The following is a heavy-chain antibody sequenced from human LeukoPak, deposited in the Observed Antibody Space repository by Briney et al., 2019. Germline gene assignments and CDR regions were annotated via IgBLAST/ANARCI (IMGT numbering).Heavy chain of an antibody. CDR2: ISYDGSNK. V-gene: IGHV3-30*04. J-gene: IGHJ3*02. Sequence: PGGSLRLSCAASGFTFSSYAMTWVRQAPGKGLEWVAVISYDGSNKYYADSVKGRFTISRDNSKNTLFLQMNSLKTEDTAVYYCTTRRPDAFDIWGQGTMVTVSS. CDR1: GFTFSSYA. CDR3: TTRRPDAFDI.